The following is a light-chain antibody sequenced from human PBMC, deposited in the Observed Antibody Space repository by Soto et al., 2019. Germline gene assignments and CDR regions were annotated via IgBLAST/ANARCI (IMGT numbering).Light chain of an antibody. CDR3: QQYNDWPLT. V-gene: IGKV3-15*01. Sequence: ETVMTQSPATLSVSPGERATLSCWASQSVDSNLAWYQQKLGQAPSVLIYGASTRATGIPARFSGSGSETEFTITISSLQSEDFELYYCQQYNDWPLTFGQGTKVDI. CDR1: QSVDSN. J-gene: IGKJ1*01. CDR2: GAS.